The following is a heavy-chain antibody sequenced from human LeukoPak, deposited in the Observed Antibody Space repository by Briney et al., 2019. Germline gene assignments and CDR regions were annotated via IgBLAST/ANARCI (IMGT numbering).Heavy chain of an antibody. CDR3: ARDLWRQQLAFDY. Sequence: PSETLSLTCTVSGGSISSHYWSWIRQPPGKGLEWIGYIYYSGSTNYNPSLKSRVTISVDTSKNQFSLKLSSVTAADTAVYYCARDLWRQQLAFDYWSQGTLVTVSS. V-gene: IGHV4-59*11. CDR1: GGSISSHY. J-gene: IGHJ4*02. CDR2: IYYSGST. D-gene: IGHD6-6*01.